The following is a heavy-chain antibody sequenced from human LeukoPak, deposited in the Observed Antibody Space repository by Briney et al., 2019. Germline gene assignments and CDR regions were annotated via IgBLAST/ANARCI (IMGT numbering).Heavy chain of an antibody. D-gene: IGHD3-22*01. CDR3: ARHSTLYYYDSPLRY. Sequence: SETLSLTCAVYGGSFSGYYWSWIRQPPGKGLEWIGEINHSGSINYNPSLKSRVTISVDTSKNQFSLKLSSVTAADTAVYYCARHSTLYYYDSPLRYWGQGTLVTVSS. J-gene: IGHJ4*02. CDR2: INHSGSI. V-gene: IGHV4-34*01. CDR1: GGSFSGYY.